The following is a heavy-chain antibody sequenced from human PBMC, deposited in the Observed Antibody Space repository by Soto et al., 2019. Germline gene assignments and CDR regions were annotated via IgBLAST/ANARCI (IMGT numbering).Heavy chain of an antibody. CDR2: IYPGDSDT. CDR1: GYSFTSYW. V-gene: IGHV5-51*01. CDR3: ARQYDFWSGYNWFDP. D-gene: IGHD3-3*01. Sequence: GESLKISCKGSGYSFTSYWIGWVRQMPGKGLEWMGIIYPGDSDTRYSPSFQGQVTIPADKSISTAYLQWSSLKASDTAMYYCARQYDFWSGYNWFDPWGQGTLVTVSS. J-gene: IGHJ5*02.